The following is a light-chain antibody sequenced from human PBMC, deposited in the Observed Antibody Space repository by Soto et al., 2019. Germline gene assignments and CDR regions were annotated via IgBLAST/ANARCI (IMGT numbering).Light chain of an antibody. V-gene: IGLV2-23*01. J-gene: IGLJ1*01. CDR2: EGD. Sequence: QSALTQPASVSGSPGQSITISCTGTSSDVGSYNLVSWYQQYPGKAPKLMIYEGDKRPSGVSYRFSGSKSGNTASLTISGLQTEDEADYYCCSYAGSNTYVFGTGTKLTVL. CDR1: SSDVGSYNL. CDR3: CSYAGSNTYV.